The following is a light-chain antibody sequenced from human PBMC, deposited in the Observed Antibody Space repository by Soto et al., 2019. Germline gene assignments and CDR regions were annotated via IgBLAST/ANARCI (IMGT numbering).Light chain of an antibody. CDR3: QQRTNWSWT. CDR1: KNVGFY. V-gene: IGKV3-11*01. J-gene: IGKJ1*01. Sequence: EIVLTQSPATLSLSPGKGPTFSSRASKNVGFYLAWYHQKPGQTPSLLIYDASKRASGIPARFSGSGSGTDFTLTINGLEPEDFAVYYCQQRTNWSWTFGRGTKVEVK. CDR2: DAS.